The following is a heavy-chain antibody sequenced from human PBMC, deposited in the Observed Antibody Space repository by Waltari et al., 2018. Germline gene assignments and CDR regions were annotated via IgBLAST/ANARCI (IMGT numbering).Heavy chain of an antibody. V-gene: IGHV1-2*04. CDR2: INPNSGGT. CDR3: ARGVYSSSDPYLGY. Sequence: QVQLVQSGAEVQKPGASVKVSCQASGYTFTCYYMHWVRQPPGQGLEWMGRINPNSGGTHYAQKFQGWVTMTRDTSISTGYMELSRLRSDDTAVYYCARGVYSSSDPYLGYWGQGTLVTVSS. J-gene: IGHJ4*02. D-gene: IGHD6-6*01. CDR1: GYTFTCYY.